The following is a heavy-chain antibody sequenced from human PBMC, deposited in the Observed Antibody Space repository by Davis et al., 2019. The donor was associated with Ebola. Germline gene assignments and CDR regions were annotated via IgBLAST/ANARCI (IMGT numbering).Heavy chain of an antibody. J-gene: IGHJ6*03. CDR1: GFTFTSSA. V-gene: IGHV1-58*01. CDR2: IVVGSGNT. Sequence: SVKVSCKASGFTFTSSAVQWVRQARGQRLEWIGWIVVGSGNTNYAQKFQERVTITRDMSTSTAYMELSRLRSDDTAVYYCARGRGYCSSTSCYYYYYMDVWGKGTTVTVSS. CDR3: ARGRGYCSSTSCYYYYYMDV. D-gene: IGHD2-2*01.